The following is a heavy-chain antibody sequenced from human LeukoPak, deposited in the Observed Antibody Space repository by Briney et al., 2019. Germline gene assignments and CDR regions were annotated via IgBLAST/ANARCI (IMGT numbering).Heavy chain of an antibody. CDR3: ARFSMIVVVPDY. V-gene: IGHV1-2*02. CDR2: INPNSGAT. J-gene: IGHJ4*02. CDR1: GYTFIAYY. D-gene: IGHD3-22*01. Sequence: ASVKVSCKASGYTFIAYYMFWVRQAPGQGLEWMGWINPNSGATGHAQKFQGRVTMTRDTSISTAYMELSRLRSDDTAVYYCARFSMIVVVPDYWGQGTLVTVSS.